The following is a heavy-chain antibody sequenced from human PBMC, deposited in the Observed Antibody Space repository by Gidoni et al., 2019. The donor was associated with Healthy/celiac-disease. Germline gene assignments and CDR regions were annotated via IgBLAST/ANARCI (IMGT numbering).Heavy chain of an antibody. J-gene: IGHJ4*02. CDR2: IWYDGSNK. V-gene: IGHV3-33*01. CDR1: GFTFSSYG. Sequence: QVQLVESGGGVVQPGRSLRLSCAASGFTFSSYGMHWVRQAPGKGLEWVAVIWYDGSNKYYADSVKGRFTISRDNSKNTLYLQMNSLRAEDTAVYYCAGERTAFDYWGQGTLVTVSS. CDR3: AGERTAFDY.